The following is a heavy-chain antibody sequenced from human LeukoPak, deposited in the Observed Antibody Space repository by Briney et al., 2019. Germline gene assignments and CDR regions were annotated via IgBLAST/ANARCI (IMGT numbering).Heavy chain of an antibody. Sequence: PGGSLRLSCAASGSTFTKYWMSWVRQAPGKRLECVASINQDESVKRYVDSAKGRFTISRDNTQNSVYLEMNSLTAEDTALYYCARDLWAQQEGDGFDIWGQGTMVTVSS. CDR1: GSTFTKYW. J-gene: IGHJ3*02. CDR3: ARDLWAQQEGDGFDI. V-gene: IGHV3-7*03. D-gene: IGHD6-13*01. CDR2: INQDESVK.